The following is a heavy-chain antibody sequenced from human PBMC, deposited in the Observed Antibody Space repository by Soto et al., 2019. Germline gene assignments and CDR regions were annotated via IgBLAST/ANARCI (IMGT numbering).Heavy chain of an antibody. CDR2: ISYDGSNK. CDR1: GFTFSSYG. V-gene: IGHV3-30*18. D-gene: IGHD4-4*01. CDR3: AKDLFTVTTLIGFDY. J-gene: IGHJ4*02. Sequence: QVQLVESGGGVVQPGRSLRLSCAASGFTFSSYGMHWVRQAPGKGLEWVAVISYDGSNKYYADSVKGRFTISRDNSKNTVYLQMNSLRAEDTAVYYCAKDLFTVTTLIGFDYWGQGTLVTVSS.